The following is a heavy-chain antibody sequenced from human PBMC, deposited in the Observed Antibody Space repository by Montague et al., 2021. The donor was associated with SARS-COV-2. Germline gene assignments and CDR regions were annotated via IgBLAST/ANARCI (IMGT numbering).Heavy chain of an antibody. CDR1: Y. D-gene: IGHD2-15*01. CDR3: TGQRWRGRFDP. Sequence: YWAWVRQSPGRGLEWIGSVHWRGQTWQNPSFRGRLTMSVDTPKNSVSLRLTSVTAADTAMYYCTGQRWRGRFDPWGLGTLVIVSS. J-gene: IGHJ5*02. V-gene: IGHV4-39*01. CDR2: VHWRGQT.